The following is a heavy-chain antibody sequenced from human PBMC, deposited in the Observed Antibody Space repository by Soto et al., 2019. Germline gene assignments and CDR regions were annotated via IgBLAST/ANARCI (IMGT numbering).Heavy chain of an antibody. Sequence: GGSLRLSCAASGFPFSSYTMSWVRQAPGKGLEWVSSFSGRDATTYYADSVKGRFTISRDNSKNTLYLQMNSLRAEDTAIYYCAKDFNAVTTSHFDYWGQGTLVTVSS. V-gene: IGHV3-23*01. D-gene: IGHD4-17*01. CDR2: FSGRDATT. CDR3: AKDFNAVTTSHFDY. J-gene: IGHJ4*02. CDR1: GFPFSSYT.